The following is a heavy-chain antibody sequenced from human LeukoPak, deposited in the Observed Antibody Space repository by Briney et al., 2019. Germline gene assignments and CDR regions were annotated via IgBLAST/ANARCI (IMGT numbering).Heavy chain of an antibody. Sequence: GGSLRLSCAASGFTFSSYAMSWVRQAPGKGLEWVSGISGSGGRTYYADSVKGRFTISRDNSKNTLYLQMNSLRAEDTAVYYCAKDNYGDPFGMDVWGQGTTVTVSS. J-gene: IGHJ6*02. V-gene: IGHV3-23*01. D-gene: IGHD4-17*01. CDR1: GFTFSSYA. CDR3: AKDNYGDPFGMDV. CDR2: ISGSGGRT.